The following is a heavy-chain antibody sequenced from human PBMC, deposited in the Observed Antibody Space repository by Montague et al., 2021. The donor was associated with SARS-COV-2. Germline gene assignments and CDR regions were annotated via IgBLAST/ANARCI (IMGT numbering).Heavy chain of an antibody. CDR2: IFVGAST. CDR3: ARGMAPEGRWFDS. J-gene: IGHJ5*01. V-gene: IGHV4-4*07. Sequence: SETLSLTCSVSGXSISGYYWSWVRQAAGTRLEWIGRIFVGASTDYNPSPIGRFRLSGEKSRNQFSLKVTSGTAADTAIYYCARGMAPEGRWFDSWGHGMLVTVSS. CDR1: GXSISGYY. D-gene: IGHD2-2*01.